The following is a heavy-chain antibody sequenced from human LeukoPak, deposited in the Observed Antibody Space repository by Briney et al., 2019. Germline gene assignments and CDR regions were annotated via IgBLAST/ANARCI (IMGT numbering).Heavy chain of an antibody. CDR1: GFTLSSYG. D-gene: IGHD3-22*01. J-gene: IGHJ4*02. CDR3: AKDPSRRYYYDSSGYPY. CDR2: IRYDGSNK. V-gene: IGHV3-30*02. Sequence: PGGSLRLSCAASGFTLSSYGMHWVRQAPVKGLEWVAFIRYDGSNKYYADSVKGRFTISRDNSKNTLYLQMNSLRAEDTAVYYCAKDPSRRYYYDSSGYPYWGQGTLVTVSS.